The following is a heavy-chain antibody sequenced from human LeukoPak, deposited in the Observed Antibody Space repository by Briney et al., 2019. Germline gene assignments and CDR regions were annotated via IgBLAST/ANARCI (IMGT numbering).Heavy chain of an antibody. CDR1: GFTFSSYS. CDR2: ISSCSSYI. V-gene: IGHV3-21*01. D-gene: IGHD2-15*01. Sequence: GGSLRLSCAASGFTFSSYSVNWGRQAAGKGLEWVSSISSCSSYIYYVDSVKGRFTVSRDNAKNSLYLQMNSLRAEDTAVYYCARDLCSGGGCYSGADAFDIWGQGTMITVSS. J-gene: IGHJ3*02. CDR3: ARDLCSGGGCYSGADAFDI.